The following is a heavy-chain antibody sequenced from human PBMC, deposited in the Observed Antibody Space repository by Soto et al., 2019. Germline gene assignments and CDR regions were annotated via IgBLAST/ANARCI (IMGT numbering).Heavy chain of an antibody. J-gene: IGHJ4*02. CDR2: IFYSGNT. V-gene: IGHV4-59*11. D-gene: IGHD6-19*01. CDR1: GGSISGHY. CDR3: ARVGSSGWSPDY. Sequence: SETLSLTCTVSGGSISGHYWTWIRQPPGKGLEWIGYIFYSGNTNYNPSLRSRVTISVDTSKNQSSLKVNSVTTADTAIYYCARVGSSGWSPDYWGQGTLVTVSS.